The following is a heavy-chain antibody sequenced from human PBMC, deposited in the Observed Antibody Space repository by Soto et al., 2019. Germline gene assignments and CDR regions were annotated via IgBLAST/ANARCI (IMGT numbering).Heavy chain of an antibody. J-gene: IGHJ4*02. CDR3: ARLEGLATISYYFDF. Sequence: QLQLQESGPGLVKPSETLSLTCSVSGDSINSDKYYWGWIRQPPGKGLEWIGSIYFRGNTYYNPSLKTRVVISLAKSKSHFSLKLNSVTAADSAVYFCARLEGLATISYYFDFWGQGALVTVSS. V-gene: IGHV4-39*01. D-gene: IGHD3-9*01. CDR2: IYFRGNT. CDR1: GDSINSDKYY.